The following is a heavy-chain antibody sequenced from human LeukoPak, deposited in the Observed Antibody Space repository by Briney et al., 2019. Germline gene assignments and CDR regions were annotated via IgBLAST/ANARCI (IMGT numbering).Heavy chain of an antibody. Sequence: PGGSLRLSCAASGFTFSSYGMHWVRQAPGKGLEWVAGIWFDGSNEYYADSVKGRFTIFRDNSKKMSYAQMNSLRAEDTAVYYCARDPAGVRGNFDSWGQGTLVTVSS. CDR1: GFTFSSYG. CDR2: IWFDGSNE. D-gene: IGHD3-10*01. V-gene: IGHV3-33*01. J-gene: IGHJ4*02. CDR3: ARDPAGVRGNFDS.